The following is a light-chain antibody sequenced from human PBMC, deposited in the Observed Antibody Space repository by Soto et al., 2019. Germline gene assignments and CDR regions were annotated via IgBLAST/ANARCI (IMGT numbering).Light chain of an antibody. J-gene: IGKJ1*01. CDR2: GTS. CDR1: QSVGSSY. Sequence: EVVLTQSQGTLALSPWEGATLSWRASQSVGSSYLAWYQQKPGQAPRVLIYGTSSRATGIPDRFSGSGSGTDFTLTISRLEPEDFAVYYCQQYTTSSWTFGQGTKVDIK. V-gene: IGKV3-20*01. CDR3: QQYTTSSWT.